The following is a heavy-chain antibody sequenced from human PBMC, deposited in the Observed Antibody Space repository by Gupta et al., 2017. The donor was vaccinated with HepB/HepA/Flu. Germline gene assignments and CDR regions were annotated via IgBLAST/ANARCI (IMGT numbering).Heavy chain of an antibody. J-gene: IGHJ4*02. Sequence: GESGGGLVQPGGSLRLSCAASGFSFSSYWMNWVRQAPGKGLEWVANIKQDGREKYYVDSVKGRFTISRDKAQNSLYLQLRRLRADDTAVYDARRSLGVPSANGGQGTMVTVYS. D-gene: IGHD2-2*01. CDR2: IKQDGREK. CDR3: RRSLGVPSAN. CDR1: GFSFSSYW. V-gene: IGHV3-7*01.